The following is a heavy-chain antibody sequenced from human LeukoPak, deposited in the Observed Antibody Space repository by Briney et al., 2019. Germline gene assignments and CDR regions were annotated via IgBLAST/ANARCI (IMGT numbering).Heavy chain of an antibody. Sequence: SETLSLTCYVSGGSISSSSYFWGWIRQPPGKGLERIGSIFYSGGTYYNPSLKSRVTISVDTSKNQFSLNLSSVTAADTAVYYCARGSNSVAYWGQGTLVTVSS. CDR1: GGSISSSSYF. J-gene: IGHJ4*02. V-gene: IGHV4-39*07. D-gene: IGHD4-23*01. CDR2: IFYSGGT. CDR3: ARGSNSVAY.